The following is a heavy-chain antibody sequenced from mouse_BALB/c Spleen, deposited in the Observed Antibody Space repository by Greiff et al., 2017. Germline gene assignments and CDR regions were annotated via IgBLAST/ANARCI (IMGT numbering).Heavy chain of an antibody. J-gene: IGHJ3*01. D-gene: IGHD1-1*01. CDR3: GSSYGWFAY. CDR1: GYSITSDYA. CDR2: ISYSGST. V-gene: IGHV3-2*02. Sequence: EVQLKESGPGLVKPSQSLSLTCTVTGYSITSDYAWNWIRQFPGNKLEWMGYISYSGSTSYNPSLKSRISITRDTSKNQFFLQLNSVTTEDTATYYCGSSYGWFAYWGQGTLVTVSA.